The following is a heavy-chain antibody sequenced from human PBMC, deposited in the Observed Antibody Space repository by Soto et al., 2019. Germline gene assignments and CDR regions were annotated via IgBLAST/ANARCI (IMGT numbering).Heavy chain of an antibody. CDR2: ISSSSSYI. D-gene: IGHD3-22*01. J-gene: IGHJ4*02. CDR3: ASPEYYYDTSGWYY. CDR1: GFTFCTYS. V-gene: IGHV3-21*01. Sequence: EVQLVESGGGLVKPGGSLRLSCAASGFTFCTYSMNWVRQAPGKGLEWVSSISSSSSYIYYADSVKGRFTISRDNAMNSLYLQMNSLRAEDKAVYYCASPEYYYDTSGWYYWGQGTLVTVSS.